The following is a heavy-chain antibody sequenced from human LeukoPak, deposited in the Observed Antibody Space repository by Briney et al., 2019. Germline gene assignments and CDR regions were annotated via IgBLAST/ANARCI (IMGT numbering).Heavy chain of an antibody. CDR3: ARDVWGVGAPRLDH. Sequence: ASVKVSCKASGYTFTGYYMHWVRQAPGQGLEWVGWINPNSGDTNFAQKFQGRVTMTRDTSISTAYMELSRLRSDDTAVYYCARDVWGVGAPRLDHWGQGTLVTVSS. CDR1: GYTFTGYY. CDR2: INPNSGDT. J-gene: IGHJ5*02. D-gene: IGHD3-16*01. V-gene: IGHV1-2*02.